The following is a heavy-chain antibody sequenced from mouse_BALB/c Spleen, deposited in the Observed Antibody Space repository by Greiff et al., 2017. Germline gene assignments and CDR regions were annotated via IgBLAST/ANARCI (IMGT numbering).Heavy chain of an antibody. CDR2: ISSGSSTI. V-gene: IGHV5-17*02. J-gene: IGHJ4*01. Sequence: EVQLVESGGGLVQPGGSRKLSCAASGFTFSSFGMHWVRQAPEKGLEWVAYISSGSSTIYYADTVKGRFTISRDNPKNTLFLQMTSLRSEDTAMYYCARLGLRRGGAMDYWGQGTSVTVSS. D-gene: IGHD2-4*01. CDR1: GFTFSSFG. CDR3: ARLGLRRGGAMDY.